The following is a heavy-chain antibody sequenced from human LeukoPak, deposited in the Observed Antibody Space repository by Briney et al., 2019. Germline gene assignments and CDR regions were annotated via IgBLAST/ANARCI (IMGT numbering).Heavy chain of an antibody. CDR3: ARDRTESTRFDP. D-gene: IGHD3-10*01. CDR2: SNPNSGDT. Sequence: ASVTVSCKASGYTFTGYYMHWVRQPPGQGLEGMGWSNPNSGDTNYAQKFQGRVTITRDTSISTAYMELSSLRSDDTAVYYCARDRTESTRFDPWGQGTLVTVSS. V-gene: IGHV1-2*02. CDR1: GYTFTGYY. J-gene: IGHJ5*02.